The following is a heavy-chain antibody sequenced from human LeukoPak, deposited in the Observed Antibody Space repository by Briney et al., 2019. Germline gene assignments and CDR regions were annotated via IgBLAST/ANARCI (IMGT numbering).Heavy chain of an antibody. CDR1: GYTFTSYY. CDR2: FDPEDGET. J-gene: IGHJ3*02. D-gene: IGHD3-10*01. Sequence: ASVKVSCKASGYTFTSYYMHWVRQAPGQGLEWMGGFDPEDGETIYAQKFQGRVTMTEDTSTDTAYMELSSLRSEDTAVYYCATDMVGPYYGSGISAVQQNAFDIWGQGTMVTVSS. V-gene: IGHV1-24*01. CDR3: ATDMVGPYYGSGISAVQQNAFDI.